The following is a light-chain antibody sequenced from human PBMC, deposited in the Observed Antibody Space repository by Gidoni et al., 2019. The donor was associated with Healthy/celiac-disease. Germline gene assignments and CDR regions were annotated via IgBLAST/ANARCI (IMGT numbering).Light chain of an antibody. Sequence: QSVLTQPPSVSGAPGQRVTISCTGSSSNIGAGYDVHWYQQLPGTAPKLLLYGNSTRPSGVPDRFSGSKSGTSASLAITGLQAEDEADYYCQSYDSSLSGAHVVFGGGTKLTVL. V-gene: IGLV1-40*01. CDR1: SSNIGAGYD. CDR2: GNS. CDR3: QSYDSSLSGAHVV. J-gene: IGLJ2*01.